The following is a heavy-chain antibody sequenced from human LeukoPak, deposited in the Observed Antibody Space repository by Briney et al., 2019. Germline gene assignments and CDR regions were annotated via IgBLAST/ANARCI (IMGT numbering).Heavy chain of an antibody. D-gene: IGHD3-9*01. V-gene: IGHV4-34*01. CDR1: GGSISSYY. CDR3: ARPHSTFFDQDAAYYFDY. J-gene: IGHJ4*02. Sequence: SETLSLTCTVSGGSISSYYWSWIRQPAGKGLEWIGEINHSGSTNYNPSLESRVTISVDTSKNHFSLKLSSVTAADTAVYYCARPHSTFFDQDAAYYFDYWGQGTLVTVSS. CDR2: INHSGST.